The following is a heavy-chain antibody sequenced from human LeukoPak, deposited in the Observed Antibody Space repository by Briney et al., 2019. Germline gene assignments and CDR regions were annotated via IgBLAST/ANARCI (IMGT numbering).Heavy chain of an antibody. CDR1: GGSFSGYY. CDR3: ARGGLRFLEWLSPPSYYYYGMDV. CDR2: INHSGST. D-gene: IGHD3-3*01. V-gene: IGHV4-34*01. J-gene: IGHJ6*02. Sequence: SETLSLTCAVYGGSFSGYYWSWIRQPPGKGLEWIGEINHSGSTNYNPSLKSQVTISVDTSKNQFSLKLSSVTAADTAVYYCARGGLRFLEWLSPPSYYYYGMDVWGQGTTVTVSS.